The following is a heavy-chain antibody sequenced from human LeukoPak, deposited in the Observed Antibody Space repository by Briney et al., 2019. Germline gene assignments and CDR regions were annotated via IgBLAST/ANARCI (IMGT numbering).Heavy chain of an antibody. CDR3: ARLSAYYYGAFFYYYMDV. CDR1: GFTFSSYA. D-gene: IGHD3-10*01. V-gene: IGHV3-23*01. Sequence: GGSLRLSCAASGFTFSSYAMSWVRQAPGKGLEWVSSISGRGGNTYYADSVKGRFTISRDNSKNTLYLQMNSLRAEGTALYYCARLSAYYYGAFFYYYMDVWGKGTTVTVSS. CDR2: ISGRGGNT. J-gene: IGHJ6*03.